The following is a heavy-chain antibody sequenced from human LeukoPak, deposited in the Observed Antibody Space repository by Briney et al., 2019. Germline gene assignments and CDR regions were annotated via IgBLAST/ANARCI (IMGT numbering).Heavy chain of an antibody. V-gene: IGHV3-9*01. J-gene: IGHJ3*02. CDR1: GFTFDDYA. Sequence: GGSLRLSCAASGFTFDDYAMRWVRQAPGKGLEWVSGISCNSGSIGYADSVKGRFTISRDNAKNSLYLQMNSLRAEDTALYYCAKDMLATYYYGSGSYYNVQVRAFDIWGQGTMVTVSS. CDR3: AKDMLATYYYGSGSYYNVQVRAFDI. D-gene: IGHD3-10*01. CDR2: ISCNSGSI.